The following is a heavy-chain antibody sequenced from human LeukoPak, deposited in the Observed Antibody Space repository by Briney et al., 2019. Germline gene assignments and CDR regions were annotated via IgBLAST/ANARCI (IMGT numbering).Heavy chain of an antibody. CDR1: GYTFTSYY. CDR2: INPSGGST. V-gene: IGHV1-46*01. D-gene: IGHD3-22*01. J-gene: IGHJ4*02. Sequence: ASVKVSCKASGYTFTSYYMHWVRQAPGQGLEWMEIINPSGGSTSYAQKFQGRVTMTRDTSTSTVYMELSSLRSEDTAVYYCARDPPPDDYYDSSGYGRWGQGTLVTVSS. CDR3: ARDPPPDDYYDSSGYGR.